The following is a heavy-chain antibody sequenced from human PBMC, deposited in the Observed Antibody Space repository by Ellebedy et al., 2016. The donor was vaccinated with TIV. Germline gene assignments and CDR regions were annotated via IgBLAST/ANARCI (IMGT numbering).Heavy chain of an antibody. V-gene: IGHV4-38-2*02. CDR1: GSSISSGYY. Sequence: MPSETLSLTCPVSGSSISSGYYWGWIRQHPGRGLEGSGSMFNSGSTYYSPFLKSRVTIPVDTSKNQLSLRLSSVTAADTAVYYCARDGAGRWDYWGPGTLVTVSS. CDR2: MFNSGST. D-gene: IGHD4-23*01. J-gene: IGHJ4*02. CDR3: ARDGAGRWDY.